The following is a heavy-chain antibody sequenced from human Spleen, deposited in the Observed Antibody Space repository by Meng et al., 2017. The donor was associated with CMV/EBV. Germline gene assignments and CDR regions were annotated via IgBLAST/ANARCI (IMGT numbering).Heavy chain of an antibody. Sequence: LMFSEALSLTCGVYGGSSSGYHWSWIRQPPGKGLEWIGYIHYSGTTYYNPSLKSRIAISLDTSKNQFSLNLNSVSAADAAVYYCARDSPGGYGYFDSWGQGTLVTVSS. D-gene: IGHD5-12*01. CDR2: IHYSGTT. V-gene: IGHV4-34*11. CDR3: ARDSPGGYGYFDS. J-gene: IGHJ4*02. CDR1: GGSSSGYH.